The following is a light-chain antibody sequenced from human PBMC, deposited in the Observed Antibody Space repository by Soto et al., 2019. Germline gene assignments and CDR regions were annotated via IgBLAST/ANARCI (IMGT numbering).Light chain of an antibody. CDR1: QGIRKD. CDR3: LQDYNYPRT. CDR2: AAS. Sequence: AIQMTQSPSSLSASVGDTVTITCRASQGIRKDLGWYQQKPGKAPELLIYAASSLQDGVPLRFSGSGSGTDFTLTISSLQPEDSATYYCLQDYNYPRTFGQGTKVEIK. V-gene: IGKV1-6*01. J-gene: IGKJ1*01.